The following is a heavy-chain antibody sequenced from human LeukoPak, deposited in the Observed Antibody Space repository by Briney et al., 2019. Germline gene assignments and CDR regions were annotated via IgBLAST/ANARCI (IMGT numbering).Heavy chain of an antibody. Sequence: SVKVSCKASGGSFSSYTISWVRQAPGQGLEWMGGIIPVFGSAKYARKFQGRVTMTADESTSTTYMELSSLRSEDSAIYYCARGYCSSTTCVGGFDPWGQGTLVTVSS. D-gene: IGHD2-2*01. J-gene: IGHJ5*02. CDR2: IIPVFGSA. V-gene: IGHV1-69*13. CDR3: ARGYCSSTTCVGGFDP. CDR1: GGSFSSYT.